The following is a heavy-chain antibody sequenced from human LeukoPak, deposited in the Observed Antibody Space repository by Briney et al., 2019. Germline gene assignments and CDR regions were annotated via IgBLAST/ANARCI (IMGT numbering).Heavy chain of an antibody. Sequence: ASVKVSCKASGGTFSSYAISWVRQAPGQGLEWMGIINPSGGSTSYAQKFQGRVTMTRDTSTSTVYMELSSLRSEDTAVYYCARDPSGEYYYYYMDVWGKGTTVTISS. CDR1: GGTFSSYA. V-gene: IGHV1-46*01. CDR3: ARDPSGEYYYYYMDV. J-gene: IGHJ6*03. D-gene: IGHD1-26*01. CDR2: INPSGGST.